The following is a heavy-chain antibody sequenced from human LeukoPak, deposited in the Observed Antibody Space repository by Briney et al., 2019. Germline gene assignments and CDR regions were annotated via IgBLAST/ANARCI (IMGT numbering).Heavy chain of an antibody. D-gene: IGHD5-12*01. V-gene: IGHV3-72*01. CDR2: TRNKANSYTT. CDR3: VRIVVTSYYIDY. J-gene: IGHJ4*02. Sequence: GGSLRLSCAASGFTFSDYYMDWVRQAPGKGLEWVGRTRNKANSYTTEYAASVKGRFTISRDESKNSLYLQMNSLKTEDTAVYYCVRIVVTSYYIDYWGQGTLVTVSS. CDR1: GFTFSDYY.